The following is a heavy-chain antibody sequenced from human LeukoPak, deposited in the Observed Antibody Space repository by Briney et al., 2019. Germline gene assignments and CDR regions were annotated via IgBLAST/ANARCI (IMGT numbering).Heavy chain of an antibody. CDR2: ISSSSSYI. J-gene: IGHJ6*04. CDR1: GFTFSSYS. V-gene: IGHV3-21*01. Sequence: GGSLRLSCAASGFTFSSYSMNWVRQAPGKGLELVSSISSSSSYIYYADSGKGRFTISRDNAKNSLYLQMNSMRGEDTAVYYCARVGTVVVPAASYYHYGMDVWGKGTTVTVSS. D-gene: IGHD2-2*01. CDR3: ARVGTVVVPAASYYHYGMDV.